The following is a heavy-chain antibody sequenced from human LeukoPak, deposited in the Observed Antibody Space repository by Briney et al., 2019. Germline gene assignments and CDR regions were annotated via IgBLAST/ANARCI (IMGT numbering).Heavy chain of an antibody. J-gene: IGHJ4*02. Sequence: SETLSLTCTVSGGSMSSSSYYWGWIRQPPGKGLEWIGGIYYSESTYQNPSLKSRVTISVDTSKNQFSLKLSSVTAADTAVYYCANLGYSGYDGGYWGQGTLVTVSS. CDR3: ANLGYSGYDGGY. D-gene: IGHD5-12*01. CDR2: IYYSEST. V-gene: IGHV4-39*07. CDR1: GGSMSSSSYY.